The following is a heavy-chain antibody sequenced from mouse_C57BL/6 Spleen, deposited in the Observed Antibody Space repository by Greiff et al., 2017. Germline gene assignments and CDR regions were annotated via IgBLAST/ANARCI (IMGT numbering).Heavy chain of an antibody. J-gene: IGHJ3*01. V-gene: IGHV1-18*01. CDR2: INPNNGGT. Sequence: VQLQQSGPELVKPGASVKIPCKASGYTFTDYNMDWVKQSHGKSLEWIGDINPNNGGTIYNQKFKGKATLTVDKSSSTAYMELRSRTSEDTAVYYCARSGDYSNTGGFAYWGQGTLVTVSA. CDR3: ARSGDYSNTGGFAY. CDR1: GYTFTDYN. D-gene: IGHD2-5*01.